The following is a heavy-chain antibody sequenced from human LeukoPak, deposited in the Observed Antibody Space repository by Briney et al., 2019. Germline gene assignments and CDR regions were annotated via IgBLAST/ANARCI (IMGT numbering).Heavy chain of an antibody. Sequence: SETLSLTCTVSGGPISSSYWNWIRQPPGKGLEWIGYIYDSESTNYNPSLKSRVTISLDTSKNQFSLKLSSVTAADTAVYYCARQSIVGSFYYYYGLDVWGQGSTVTVSS. CDR1: GGPISSSY. D-gene: IGHD1-26*01. J-gene: IGHJ6*02. V-gene: IGHV4-59*01. CDR2: IYDSEST. CDR3: ARQSIVGSFYYYYGLDV.